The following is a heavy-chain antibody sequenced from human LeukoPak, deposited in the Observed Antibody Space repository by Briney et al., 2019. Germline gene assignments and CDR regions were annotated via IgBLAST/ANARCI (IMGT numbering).Heavy chain of an antibody. Sequence: ASVKVSCKASGYTFTNYAVHGVRQAPGQGLEWMGWINTGNGNTIYSQKFQGRVTITRDTSASTAYMELSSLGSEDTALYYCARDMASGWSFDSWGQGTLVTVSS. CDR2: INTGNGNT. CDR3: ARDMASGWSFDS. D-gene: IGHD6-19*01. V-gene: IGHV1-3*04. CDR1: GYTFTNYA. J-gene: IGHJ4*02.